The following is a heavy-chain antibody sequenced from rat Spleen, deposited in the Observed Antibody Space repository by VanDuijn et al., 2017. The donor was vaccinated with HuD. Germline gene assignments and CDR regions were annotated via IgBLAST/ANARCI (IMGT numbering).Heavy chain of an antibody. CDR1: GFTFNNYW. J-gene: IGHJ2*01. CDR2: ITNTGGST. D-gene: IGHD1-11*01. Sequence: EVQLVESGGGLVQPGRSLKLSCVASGFTFNNYWMTWIRQAPGKGLEWVASITNTGGSTYYPDSVKGRFTISRDNAKSTLYLQMNSLRSEDTATYYCTRDLGYGGYSGPLDYWGQGVMVTVSS. CDR3: TRDLGYGGYSGPLDY. V-gene: IGHV5-31*01.